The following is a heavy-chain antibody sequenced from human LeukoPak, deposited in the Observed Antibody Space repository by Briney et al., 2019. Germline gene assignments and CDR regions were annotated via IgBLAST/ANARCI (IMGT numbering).Heavy chain of an antibody. D-gene: IGHD7-27*01. CDR1: GFTFSGYS. Sequence: PGGSLTLSCAASGFTFSGYSLNWVRPAPGKGLEWVSYISSSSNTIYYADSVKGRFTISRDNAKNSLYLQMNSLRAEDTAVYYRARETGAFDYWGQGTLVTVSP. CDR2: ISSSSNTI. CDR3: ARETGAFDY. J-gene: IGHJ4*02. V-gene: IGHV3-48*01.